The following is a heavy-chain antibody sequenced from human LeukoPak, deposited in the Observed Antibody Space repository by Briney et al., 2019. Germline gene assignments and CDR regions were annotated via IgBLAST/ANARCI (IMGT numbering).Heavy chain of an antibody. CDR3: ARDQRPSPPLSMTTVEAFDI. V-gene: IGHV3-66*01. CDR1: GFTVSSNY. D-gene: IGHD4-23*01. Sequence: SGGSLRLSCAASGFTVSSNYMSWVRQAPGKGLEWVSVIYSGGSTYYADSVKGRFTISRDNSKNTLYLQMNSLRAEDTAVYYCARDQRPSPPLSMTTVEAFDIWGQGTMVTVSS. J-gene: IGHJ3*02. CDR2: IYSGGST.